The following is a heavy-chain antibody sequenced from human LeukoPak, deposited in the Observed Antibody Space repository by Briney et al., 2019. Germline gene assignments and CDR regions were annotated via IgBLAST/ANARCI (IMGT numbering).Heavy chain of an antibody. CDR2: IYYSGST. J-gene: IGHJ4*02. CDR3: ARETYYYDSSGSY. V-gene: IGHV4-39*07. CDR1: GGSISSSSYY. D-gene: IGHD3-22*01. Sequence: PSETLSLTCTVSGGSISSSSYYWGWIRQPPGKGLEWIGSIYYSGSTYYNPSLKSRVTISVDTSKNQFSLKLSSVTAADTAVYYCARETYYYDSSGSYWGQGTLVTVSS.